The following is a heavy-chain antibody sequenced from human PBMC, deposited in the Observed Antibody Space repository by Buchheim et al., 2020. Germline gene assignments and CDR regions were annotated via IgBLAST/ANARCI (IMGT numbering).Heavy chain of an antibody. J-gene: IGHJ4*02. D-gene: IGHD1-26*01. V-gene: IGHV4-39*01. CDR2: FYYIGST. CDR1: SGSISSTSYY. CDR3: AGHYSETYYRFDY. Sequence: QLQLQESGPGLVKPSETLSLTCTVSSGSISSTSYYWGWIRQPPGKGLEWIGSFYYIGSTYYNPSLKSRVTISVDTSKHQFFLKLSSVTAADTAVYYCAGHYSETYYRFDYWGQGAL.